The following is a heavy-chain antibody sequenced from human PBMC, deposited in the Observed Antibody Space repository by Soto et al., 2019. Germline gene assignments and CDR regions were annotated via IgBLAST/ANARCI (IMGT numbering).Heavy chain of an antibody. CDR2: ISGSGGST. Sequence: EVQLLESGGGLVQPGGSLRLSCAASGFTFSSYAMSWVRQAPGKGLEWVSAISGSGGSTYYADSVKGRFTISRDNSKNTLYMQVNSLRAEDTAVYYCAKFAVRFLEWLFYFDYWGQGTLVTVSS. J-gene: IGHJ4*02. CDR1: GFTFSSYA. D-gene: IGHD3-3*01. V-gene: IGHV3-23*01. CDR3: AKFAVRFLEWLFYFDY.